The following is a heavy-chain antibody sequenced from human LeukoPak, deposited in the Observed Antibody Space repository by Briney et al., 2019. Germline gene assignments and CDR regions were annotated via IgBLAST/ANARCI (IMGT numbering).Heavy chain of an antibody. CDR2: INHSGST. Sequence: NPSETLSLTCAVYGGSFSGYYWSWIRQPPGKGLEWIREINHSGSTNYNPSLKSRVTISVDTSKNQFSLKLNSVTAADTAVYYCARVGGENSGYRYYFDFWGQGTLVTVSS. V-gene: IGHV4-34*01. CDR1: GGSFSGYY. D-gene: IGHD5-18*01. J-gene: IGHJ4*02. CDR3: ARVGGENSGYRYYFDF.